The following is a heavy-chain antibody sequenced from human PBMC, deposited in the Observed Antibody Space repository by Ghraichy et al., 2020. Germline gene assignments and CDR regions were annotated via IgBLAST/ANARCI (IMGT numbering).Heavy chain of an antibody. Sequence: GGSLRLSCAASGFTFSSYSMNWVRQAPGKGLEWVSSISSSSSYIYYADSVKGRFTISRDNAKNSLYLQMNSLRAEDTAVYYCARGFPDLYCSGGSCYPRPPNYYYGMDVWGQGTTVTVSS. CDR2: ISSSSSYI. D-gene: IGHD2-15*01. CDR3: ARGFPDLYCSGGSCYPRPPNYYYGMDV. CDR1: GFTFSSYS. V-gene: IGHV3-21*01. J-gene: IGHJ6*02.